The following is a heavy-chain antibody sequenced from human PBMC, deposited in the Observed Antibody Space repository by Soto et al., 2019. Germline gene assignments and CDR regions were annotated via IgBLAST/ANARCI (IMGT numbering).Heavy chain of an antibody. J-gene: IGHJ5*02. V-gene: IGHV3-23*01. CDR3: AKDLVYYYGSGSYYNFAAGFGT. Sequence: GKGLEWVSAISGSGGSTYYAYSVKGRFTISRDNSKNTLYLQMNSLRAEDTAVYYCAKDLVYYYGSGSYYNFAAGFGTWGQGTLFTVS. D-gene: IGHD3-10*01. CDR2: ISGSGGST.